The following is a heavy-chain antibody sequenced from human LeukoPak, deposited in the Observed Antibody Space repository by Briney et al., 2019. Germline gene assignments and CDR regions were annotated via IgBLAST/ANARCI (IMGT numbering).Heavy chain of an antibody. J-gene: IGHJ4*02. CDR2: IYYSGST. Sequence: PSGTLSLTCTVSGGSISSSSFYWGWIRQPPGKGLEWIGSIYYSGSTYYNPSLKSRVTISVDTSKNQFSLKLNSVTAADTAVYYCARLNGGYNYAFDYWGQGTLVTVSS. CDR3: ARLNGGYNYAFDY. CDR1: GGSISSSSFY. D-gene: IGHD5-24*01. V-gene: IGHV4-39*01.